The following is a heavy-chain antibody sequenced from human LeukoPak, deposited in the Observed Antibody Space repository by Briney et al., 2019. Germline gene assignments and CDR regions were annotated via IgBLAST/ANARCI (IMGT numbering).Heavy chain of an antibody. CDR1: GGSISSYY. CDR2: IYYSGST. CDR3: ARDSYDYVWGSYRSSPRFDP. Sequence: SETLSLTCTVSGGSISSYYWSWIRQPPGKGLEWIGYIYYSGSTNYNPSLKSRVTISVDTSKNQFSLKLSSVTAADTAVYYCARDSYDYVWGSYRSSPRFDPWGQGTLVTVSS. V-gene: IGHV4-59*12. J-gene: IGHJ5*02. D-gene: IGHD3-16*02.